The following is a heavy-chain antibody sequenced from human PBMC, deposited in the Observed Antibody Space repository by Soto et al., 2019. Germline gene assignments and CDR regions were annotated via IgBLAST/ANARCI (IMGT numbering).Heavy chain of an antibody. Sequence: QVQLVQSGAEVKKPGASVKVSCKASGYTFTSYGISWVRQAPGQGLEWMGWISAYNGNTNYAQKLQGRVTMTTDTSTSTAYMELRSLRSDDTAVYYCARADDFWSGYCLTPKYYFDYWGQGTLVTVSS. CDR1: GYTFTSYG. D-gene: IGHD3-3*01. CDR2: ISAYNGNT. CDR3: ARADDFWSGYCLTPKYYFDY. J-gene: IGHJ4*02. V-gene: IGHV1-18*01.